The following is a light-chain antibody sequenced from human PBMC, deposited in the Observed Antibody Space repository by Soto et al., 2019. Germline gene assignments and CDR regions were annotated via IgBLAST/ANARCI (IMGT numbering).Light chain of an antibody. J-gene: IGKJ2*01. CDR1: QRVNSD. Sequence: EIVLTQSPATLSLSPGERATLSCRASQRVNSDLAWFQQKPGQAPRLLIYGASSRATGTPDRFSGSGSGTDFTLTINRLEPEDFAVYYCQQYGSSPYTFGQGTNLEIK. V-gene: IGKV3-20*01. CDR3: QQYGSSPYT. CDR2: GAS.